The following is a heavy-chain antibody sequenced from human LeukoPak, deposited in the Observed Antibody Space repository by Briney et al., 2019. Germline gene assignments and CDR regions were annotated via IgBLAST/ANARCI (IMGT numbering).Heavy chain of an antibody. CDR2: IKQGGSEK. V-gene: IGHV3-7*01. Sequence: PGGSLRLSCAASGFTFSSCCMSWVRQAPGKGLEWVANIKQGGSEKYYVDSVTGRFTISRDKAKNSLYLQMNSLRAEATAVYYCAREVNYYYDNSGYYAEYNWFDPWGQGTLVTVSS. D-gene: IGHD3-22*01. CDR1: GFTFSSCC. J-gene: IGHJ5*02. CDR3: AREVNYYYDNSGYYAEYNWFDP.